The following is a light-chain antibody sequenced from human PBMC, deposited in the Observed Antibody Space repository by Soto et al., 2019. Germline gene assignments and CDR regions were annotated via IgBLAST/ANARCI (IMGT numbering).Light chain of an antibody. J-gene: IGKJ3*01. CDR1: QIVLYSSSLKNY. CDR3: QQYYAPPFS. Sequence: DIVMTQSADSLSVSLGERATINFKSSQIVLYSSSLKNYLAWYQQKPGRPPKLLIYWASTRESGVPDRFSGSGSGTDFTLTISSLQAEDVAVYYCQQYYAPPFSFGPGTKWIS. CDR2: WAS. V-gene: IGKV4-1*01.